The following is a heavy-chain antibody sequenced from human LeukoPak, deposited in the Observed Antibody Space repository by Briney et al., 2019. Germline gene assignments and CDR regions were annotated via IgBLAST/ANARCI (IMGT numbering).Heavy chain of an antibody. D-gene: IGHD5-24*01. Sequence: SETLSLTCTISGGSISSSSYYWGWIRQPPGKGLEWIGTIYYSETTYYNPSLKSRVTISVDTSKNQFSLKLSSVTAADTAVYYCARSIADGYNHYYFDYWGQGTLVTVSS. V-gene: IGHV4-39*07. CDR1: GGSISSSSYY. CDR3: ARSIADGYNHYYFDY. J-gene: IGHJ4*02. CDR2: IYYSETT.